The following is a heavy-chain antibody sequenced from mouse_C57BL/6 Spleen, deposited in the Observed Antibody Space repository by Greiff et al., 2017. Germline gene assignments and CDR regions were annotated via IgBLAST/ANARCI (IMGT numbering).Heavy chain of an antibody. CDR1: GYTFTSYW. CDR2: IDPSDSYT. V-gene: IGHV1-50*01. D-gene: IGHD1-1*01. Sequence: VQLQQPGAELVKPGASVKLSCKASGYTFTSYWMQWVKQRPGQGLEWIGEIDPSDSYTTYNQKFKGKATLTVDTSSCPAYMQLSSLTSEDSAVYYCARYYGSSYYAMDYWGQGTSVTVSS. J-gene: IGHJ4*01. CDR3: ARYYGSSYYAMDY.